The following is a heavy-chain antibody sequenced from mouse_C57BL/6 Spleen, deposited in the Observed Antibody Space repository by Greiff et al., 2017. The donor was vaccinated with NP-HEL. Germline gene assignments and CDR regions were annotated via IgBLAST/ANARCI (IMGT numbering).Heavy chain of an antibody. CDR3: ARRDSSYAMDY. CDR2: IDPSASYT. CDR1: GYTFTSYW. J-gene: IGHJ4*01. Sequence: QVQLQQPGAELVMPGASVKLSCTASGYTFTSYWMHWVKQRPGQGLEWIGEIDPSASYTTYNQKFKGKSTLTVDKSSSTAYMQLSSLTSEDSAVYYCARRDSSYAMDYWGQGTSVTVSA. V-gene: IGHV1-69*01.